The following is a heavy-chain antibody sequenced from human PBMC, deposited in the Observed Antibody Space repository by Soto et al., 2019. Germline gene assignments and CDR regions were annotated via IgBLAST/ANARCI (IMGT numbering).Heavy chain of an antibody. V-gene: IGHV3-11*01. CDR3: ARERITMVRGANDY. D-gene: IGHD3-10*01. CDR2: ISSSGSTI. CDR1: GFTFSDYY. J-gene: IGHJ4*02. Sequence: NPWGSLRLSCAASGFTFSDYYIICSRQSPFKWLEWASYISSSGSTIYYADSVKGRFTISRDNAKNSLHLQMNSLRAEDTAVYYCARERITMVRGANDYWGQGTLVTVSS.